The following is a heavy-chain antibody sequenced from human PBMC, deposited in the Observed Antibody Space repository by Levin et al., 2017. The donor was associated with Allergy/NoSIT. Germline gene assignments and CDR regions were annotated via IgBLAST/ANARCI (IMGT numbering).Heavy chain of an antibody. CDR2: IYHSGST. J-gene: IGHJ4*02. CDR1: GGSISSSNW. Sequence: TSSETLSLTCAVSGGSISSSNWWSWVRQPPGKGLEWIGEIYHSGSTNYNPSLKSRVTISVDKSKNQFSLKLSSLTAADTAVYYCARDRGNYDSSGYYFDYWGQGTLVTVSS. V-gene: IGHV4-4*02. CDR3: ARDRGNYDSSGYYFDY. D-gene: IGHD3-22*01.